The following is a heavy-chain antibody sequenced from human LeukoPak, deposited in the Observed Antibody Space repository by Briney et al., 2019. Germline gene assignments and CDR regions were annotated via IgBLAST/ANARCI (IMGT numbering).Heavy chain of an antibody. J-gene: IGHJ6*02. CDR1: GYTFSSYD. CDR3: ARGGWLNDGSGASFGMDV. Sequence: ASVKVSCKASGYTFSSYDINWVRQATGQGLEWMGRMNPNSGNTNYAQKFQGRVTMTRSTSTSTAYLELSSLRSDDTAVYYCARGGWLNDGSGASFGMDVWGQGTTVTVSS. V-gene: IGHV1-8*02. CDR2: MNPNSGNT. D-gene: IGHD5-24*01.